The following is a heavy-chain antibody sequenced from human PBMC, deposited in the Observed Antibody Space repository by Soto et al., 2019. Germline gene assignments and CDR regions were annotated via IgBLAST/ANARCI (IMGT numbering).Heavy chain of an antibody. CDR2: IYYSGST. CDR3: ASLTPPGSSSWYPDWYFEL. CDR1: GGSISSYY. J-gene: IGHJ2*01. Sequence: QVQLQESGPGLVKPSETLSLTCTVSGGSISSYYWSWIRQPPGKGLEWIGYIYYSGSTNYNPSLKRRVTISVDTTKNQYSLKLKSVTATDTAVYYCASLTPPGSSSWYPDWYFELWGRGTLVTVSS. D-gene: IGHD6-13*01. V-gene: IGHV4-59*08.